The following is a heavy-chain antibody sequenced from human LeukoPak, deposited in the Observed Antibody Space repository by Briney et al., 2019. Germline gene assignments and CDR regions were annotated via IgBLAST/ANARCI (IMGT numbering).Heavy chain of an antibody. CDR3: ARARYSSSWYYFDY. D-gene: IGHD6-13*01. Sequence: GGSLRLSCAASGFTFSDYYMSWIRQAPGKGLEWVSYISSSGSTIYYADSVKGRFTISRDNAKNSLYLQMNSLRAEDTAVYYCARARYSSSWYYFDYWGQGTLVTVSS. V-gene: IGHV3-11*01. CDR1: GFTFSDYY. CDR2: ISSSGSTI. J-gene: IGHJ4*02.